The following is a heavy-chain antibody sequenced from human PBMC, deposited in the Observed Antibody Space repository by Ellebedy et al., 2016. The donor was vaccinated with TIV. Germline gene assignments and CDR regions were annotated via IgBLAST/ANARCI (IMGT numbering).Heavy chain of an antibody. V-gene: IGHV3-7*01. CDR1: GFTFSSYW. J-gene: IGHJ6*02. CDR2: IKQDGSEK. D-gene: IGHD4-23*01. CDR3: ASCYHGGSVLGYYGMDV. Sequence: GESLKISXAASGFTFSSYWMSWVRQAPGKGLEWVANIKQDGSEKYYVDSVKGRFTISRDNAKNSLYLQMNSLRAEDTAVYYCASCYHGGSVLGYYGMDVWGQGTTVTVSS.